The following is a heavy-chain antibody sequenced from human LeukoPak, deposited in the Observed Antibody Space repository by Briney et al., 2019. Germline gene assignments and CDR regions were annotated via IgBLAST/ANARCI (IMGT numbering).Heavy chain of an antibody. CDR1: GFTFSDYY. D-gene: IGHD3-22*01. CDR3: ARHSSGWSFDY. Sequence: GGSLRLSRAASGFTFSDYYMSWIRQAPGKGLEWLSYIISSGTTIYYADSVKGRFTVSRDNAKNSLYLQMNSLRADDTAVYYCARHSSGWSFDYWGQGTQVTVSS. V-gene: IGHV3-11*04. J-gene: IGHJ4*02. CDR2: IISSGTTI.